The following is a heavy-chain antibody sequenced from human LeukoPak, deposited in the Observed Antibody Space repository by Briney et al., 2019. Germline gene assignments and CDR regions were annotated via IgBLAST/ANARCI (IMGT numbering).Heavy chain of an antibody. CDR2: ISAYNGNT. D-gene: IGHD3-10*01. CDR3: ATGAQYGLWGVPYFYYMHV. Sequence: ASVKVSCKASGYTFTSYGISWARQAPGQGLEWMGWISAYNGNTNYAQKLQGRVTMTTDTSTSTAYMELRSLRSDDTAVYYCATGAQYGLWGVPYFYYMHVWGTGTTVTVSS. V-gene: IGHV1-18*01. CDR1: GYTFTSYG. J-gene: IGHJ6*03.